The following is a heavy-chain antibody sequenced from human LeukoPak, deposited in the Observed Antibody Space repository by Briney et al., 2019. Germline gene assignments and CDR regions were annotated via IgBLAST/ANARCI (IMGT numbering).Heavy chain of an antibody. D-gene: IGHD3-10*01. V-gene: IGHV3-21*01. CDR3: ARQYGSGSYYGYFDY. J-gene: IGHJ4*02. CDR2: ISSSSSYI. Sequence: PGGSLRLSCAASGFTFSSYAMSWVRQAPGKGLEWVSSISSSSSYIYYADSVKGRFTISRDNAKNSLYLQMNSLRAEDTAVYYCARQYGSGSYYGYFDYWGQGTLVTVSS. CDR1: GFTFSSYA.